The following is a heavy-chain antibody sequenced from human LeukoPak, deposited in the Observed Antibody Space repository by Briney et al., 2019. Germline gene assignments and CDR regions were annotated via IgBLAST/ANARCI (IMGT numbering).Heavy chain of an antibody. Sequence: SGPMLVKPTQTLTLTCTFSGFSLSTSGVGVGWIRQPPGKALEWLALIYWDDDKRYSPSLKSRLTITKDTSKNQVVLTMTNMDPVDTATYYCAHKTTDYLYFDYWGQGTLVTVSS. CDR2: IYWDDDK. CDR1: GFSLSTSGVG. D-gene: IGHD2/OR15-2a*01. V-gene: IGHV2-5*02. J-gene: IGHJ4*02. CDR3: AHKTTDYLYFDY.